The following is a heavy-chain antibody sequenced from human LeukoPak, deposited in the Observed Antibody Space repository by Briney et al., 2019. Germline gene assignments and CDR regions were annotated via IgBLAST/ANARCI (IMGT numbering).Heavy chain of an antibody. CDR1: GGSISSTSYY. Sequence: SETLSLTCTVSGGSISSTSYYWSWIRQPPGKGLEWIGYIYYSGSTYYNPSLKSRVTISVDTSKNQFSLKLSSVTAADTAVYYCARVAGYCSGGSCYSAWFDPWGQGTLVTVSS. J-gene: IGHJ5*02. V-gene: IGHV4-30-4*01. CDR3: ARVAGYCSGGSCYSAWFDP. D-gene: IGHD2-15*01. CDR2: IYYSGST.